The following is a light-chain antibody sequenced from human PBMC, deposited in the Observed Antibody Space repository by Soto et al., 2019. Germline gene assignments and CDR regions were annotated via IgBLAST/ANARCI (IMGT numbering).Light chain of an antibody. V-gene: IGKV3-15*01. CDR2: GAS. J-gene: IGKJ2*01. CDR3: QQYNNWPPYT. Sequence: IVMKQSPATLSVSPGERATLSCRASQSIRNSLAWYQQKPGQAPRLLLYGASTRATGIPARFSGGGSGTEFTLTISSLQSEDFAVYYCQQYNNWPPYTFGQGTKVDIK. CDR1: QSIRNS.